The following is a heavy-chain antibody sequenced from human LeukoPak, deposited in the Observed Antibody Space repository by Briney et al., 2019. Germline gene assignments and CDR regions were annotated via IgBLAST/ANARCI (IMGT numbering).Heavy chain of an antibody. Sequence: GGSLRLSCAASGFTFSSYAMHWVRQAPGKGLEWVAVISYDGSNKYYADSVKGRFTISRDNSKNTLYLQMNSLRAEDTAVYYCAREDYGDYYYYYYCMDVWGQGTTVTVSS. CDR1: GFTFSSYA. J-gene: IGHJ6*02. CDR3: AREDYGDYYYYYYCMDV. CDR2: ISYDGSNK. D-gene: IGHD4-17*01. V-gene: IGHV3-30-3*01.